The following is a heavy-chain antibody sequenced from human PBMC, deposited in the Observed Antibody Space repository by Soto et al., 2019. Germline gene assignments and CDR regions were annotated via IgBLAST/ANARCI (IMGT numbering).Heavy chain of an antibody. D-gene: IGHD2-15*01. CDR3: ARDRSYGAYCSGGSCYGQPQWERDAFDI. CDR1: GFTFSSYW. V-gene: IGHV3-74*01. CDR2: INSDGSST. J-gene: IGHJ3*02. Sequence: GGSLRLSCAASGFTFSSYWMHWVRQAPGKGLVWVSRINSDGSSTGYADSVKGRFTISRDNAKNTLYLQMNSLRAEDTAVYYCARDRSYGAYCSGGSCYGQPQWERDAFDIWGQGTMVTVSS.